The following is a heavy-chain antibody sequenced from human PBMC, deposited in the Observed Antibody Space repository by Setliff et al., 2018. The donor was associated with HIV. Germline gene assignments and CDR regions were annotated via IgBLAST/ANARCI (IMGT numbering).Heavy chain of an antibody. CDR3: AMSPYSSGLFDY. CDR1: GFSFRSYA. CDR2: IYSGGST. D-gene: IGHD6-19*01. J-gene: IGHJ4*02. Sequence: PGGSLRLSCAASGFSFRSYAVSWVRQAPGKGLEWVSVIYSGGSTYYADSVKGRFTISRDNSKNTLYLQMNSLRAEDTAVYYCAMSPYSSGLFDYWGQGTLVTVSS. V-gene: IGHV3-66*02.